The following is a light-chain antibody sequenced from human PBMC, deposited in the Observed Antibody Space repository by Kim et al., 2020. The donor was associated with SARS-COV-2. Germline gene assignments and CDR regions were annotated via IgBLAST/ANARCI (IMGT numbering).Light chain of an antibody. CDR3: QQYGGSTYT. Sequence: EIVLTQSPGTLSLSPGDRATLSCRASQSFGGSYLAWYQQKPGQSPRLLIYGASSRATGIPDRFSGSGSETDFTLTISRLEPEDFAVYYCQQYGGSTYTFGQGTKLEI. CDR2: GAS. V-gene: IGKV3-20*01. CDR1: QSFGGSY. J-gene: IGKJ2*01.